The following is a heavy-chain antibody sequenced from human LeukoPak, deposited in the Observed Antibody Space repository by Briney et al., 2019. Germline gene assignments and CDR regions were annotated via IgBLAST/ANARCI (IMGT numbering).Heavy chain of an antibody. V-gene: IGHV3-23*01. J-gene: IGHJ4*02. CDR2: VSGGGGST. Sequence: GGSLRLSCATSGFTFSSYAMSWIRQAPGKGLEWVSTVSGGGGSTWYADSVKGRFTISRDNSKNTLYLQMNSLRAEDTAVYYCATYVRGDFDYWGQGTLVTVSS. D-gene: IGHD3-10*02. CDR3: ATYVRGDFDY. CDR1: GFTFSSYA.